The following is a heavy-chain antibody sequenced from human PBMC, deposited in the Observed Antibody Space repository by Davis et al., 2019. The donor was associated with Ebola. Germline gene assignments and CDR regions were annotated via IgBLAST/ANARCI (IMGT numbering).Heavy chain of an antibody. J-gene: IGHJ6*03. CDR2: IYYSGST. CDR3: ARGRVGAVGRNYYYMDV. D-gene: IGHD1-26*01. CDR1: GGSISSHY. V-gene: IGHV4-59*11. Sequence: PSETLSLTCTVSGGSISSHYWSWIRQPPGKGLEWIGYIYYSGSTYYNPSLKSRVTISVDTSKNQFSLKLSSVTAADTAVYYCARGRVGAVGRNYYYMDVWGKGTTVTVSS.